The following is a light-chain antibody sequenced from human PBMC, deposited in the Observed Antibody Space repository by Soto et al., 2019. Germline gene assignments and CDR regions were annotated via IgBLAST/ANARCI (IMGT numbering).Light chain of an antibody. Sequence: DIQMTQYPSTLSSSVGDIFTITCRASQSISTWLAWYQQKPGKAPKVLIYDASSLESGVPSRFSGSGSGTEFTLTITSLQPDDSATYYCQQYSTYWTFGLGTKVDIK. V-gene: IGKV1-5*01. CDR3: QQYSTYWT. CDR1: QSISTW. CDR2: DAS. J-gene: IGKJ1*01.